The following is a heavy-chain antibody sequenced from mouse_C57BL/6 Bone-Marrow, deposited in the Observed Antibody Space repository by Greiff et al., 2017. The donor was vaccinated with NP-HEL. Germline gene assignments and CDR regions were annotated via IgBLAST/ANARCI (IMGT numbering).Heavy chain of an antibody. CDR2: IDPSDSYT. V-gene: IGHV1-50*01. Sequence: QVQLQQPGAELVKPGASVKLSCKASGYTFTSYWMQWVKQRPGQGLEWIGEIDPSDSYTNYNQKFKGKATLTVDTSSSTAYMQLSSLTSEDSAVYYCAREGNYSNSDYWGQGTTLTVSS. D-gene: IGHD2-5*01. CDR1: GYTFTSYW. J-gene: IGHJ2*01. CDR3: AREGNYSNSDY.